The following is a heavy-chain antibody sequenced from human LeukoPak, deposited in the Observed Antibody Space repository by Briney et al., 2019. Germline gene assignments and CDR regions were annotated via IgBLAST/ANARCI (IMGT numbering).Heavy chain of an antibody. J-gene: IGHJ4*02. CDR3: ARDLTVGPTTDYFDY. D-gene: IGHD1-26*01. CDR2: ISPSGDIT. V-gene: IGHV3-23*01. CDR1: GFIFSSHG. Sequence: GGSLRLSCAASGFIFSSHGMNWVRQAPGKGLEWVSGISPSGDITYYADSVKGRFTISRGNPKNTLYLQMNSLRAEDTAVYYCARDLTVGPTTDYFDYWGQGTLVTVSS.